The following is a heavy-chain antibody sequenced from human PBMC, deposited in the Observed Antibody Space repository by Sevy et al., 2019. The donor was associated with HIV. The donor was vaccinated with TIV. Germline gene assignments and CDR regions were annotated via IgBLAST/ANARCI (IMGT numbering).Heavy chain of an antibody. CDR1: GGTFSSYA. J-gene: IGHJ6*02. D-gene: IGHD3-3*01. CDR3: ARGGSALLRFLEWLSPTDYYYYYGMDV. Sequence: ASVKVSCKASGGTFSSYAISWVRQALGQGLEWMGGIIPIFGTANYAQKFQGRVTITGDESTSTAYMERGSLSSEDPAVYYCARGGSALLRFLEWLSPTDYYYYYGMDVWGQGTTVTVSS. CDR2: IIPIFGTA. V-gene: IGHV1-69*13.